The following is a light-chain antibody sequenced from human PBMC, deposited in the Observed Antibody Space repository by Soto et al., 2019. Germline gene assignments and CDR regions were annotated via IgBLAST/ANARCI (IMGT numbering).Light chain of an antibody. Sequence: ELVLTQSPGTLSLSPGESATVSCRASQTISRNYLVWYQHRPGQAPRLLIYRASTRATGVPARFSGSGSGTEFTLTISSLQSEDFTVYSCLQYHNLWAFGQGTKVEI. J-gene: IGKJ1*01. CDR3: LQYHNLWA. CDR2: RAS. CDR1: QTISRNY. V-gene: IGKV3D-7*01.